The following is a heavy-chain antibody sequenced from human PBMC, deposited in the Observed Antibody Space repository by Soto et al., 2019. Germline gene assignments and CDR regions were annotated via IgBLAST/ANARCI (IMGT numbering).Heavy chain of an antibody. Sequence: SVKVSCKASGGTFSSYAISLVRQAPGQGLEWMGGIIPIFGTANYAQKFQGRVTITADESTSTAYMELSSLRSEDTAVYYCARWAVAGPYGMDVWGQGTTVTVSS. J-gene: IGHJ6*02. V-gene: IGHV1-69*13. CDR3: ARWAVAGPYGMDV. CDR2: IIPIFGTA. D-gene: IGHD6-19*01. CDR1: GGTFSSYA.